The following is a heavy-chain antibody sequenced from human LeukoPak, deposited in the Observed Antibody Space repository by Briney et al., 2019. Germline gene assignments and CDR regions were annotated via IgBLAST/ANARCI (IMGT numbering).Heavy chain of an antibody. J-gene: IGHJ5*02. Sequence: SETLSLTCAVYGGSFSGYYWSWIRQPPGKGLEWIGEINHSGSTNYNPSLKSRVTISVDTSKNQFSLKLSSVTAADTAVYYCARYYYGSGSFFDPWGQGTLVTVSS. CDR1: GGSFSGYY. CDR3: ARYYYGSGSFFDP. D-gene: IGHD3-10*01. CDR2: INHSGST. V-gene: IGHV4-34*01.